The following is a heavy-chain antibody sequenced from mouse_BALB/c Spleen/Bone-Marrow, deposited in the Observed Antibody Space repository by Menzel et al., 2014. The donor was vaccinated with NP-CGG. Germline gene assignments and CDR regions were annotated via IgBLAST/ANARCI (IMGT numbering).Heavy chain of an antibody. V-gene: IGHV3-2*02. J-gene: IGHJ3*01. Sequence: EVQLQASGPGLVKPSQSLSLTCTVPGYSITSDYAWNWIRQFPGNKLEWMGYISYSGSTSYNPSLKSRISITRDTSKNQFFLQLNSVTTEDTATYYCAYRYAYWGQGTLVTVSA. D-gene: IGHD2-14*01. CDR3: AYRYAY. CDR1: GYSITSDYA. CDR2: ISYSGST.